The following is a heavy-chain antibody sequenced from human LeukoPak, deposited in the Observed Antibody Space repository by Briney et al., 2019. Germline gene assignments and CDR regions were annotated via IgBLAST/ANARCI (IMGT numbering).Heavy chain of an antibody. CDR3: ARGHSSSSPYYYYYYGTDV. Sequence: GGSLRLSCAASGFTFSSYAMHWVRQAPGKGLEWVAVISYDGSNKYYADSVKGRFTISRDNSKNTLYLQMNSLRAEDTAVYYCARGHSSSSPYYYYYYGTDVWGQGTTVTVSS. CDR1: GFTFSSYA. J-gene: IGHJ6*02. V-gene: IGHV3-30-3*01. CDR2: ISYDGSNK. D-gene: IGHD6-6*01.